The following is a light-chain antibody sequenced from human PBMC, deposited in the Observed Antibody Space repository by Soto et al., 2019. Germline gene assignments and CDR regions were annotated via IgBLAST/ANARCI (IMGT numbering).Light chain of an antibody. CDR1: QSVSRS. J-gene: IGKJ4*01. CDR2: DAS. V-gene: IGKV3-11*01. Sequence: ELELTQPPATLSLSPGDRATLSCRASQSVSRSLTWYQQKPGQAPRLLIYDASTRATGIPPMFSGSGSGTDFTLTISSLEPADFAVYYCQQRSNSFGGGTKVDIK. CDR3: QQRSNS.